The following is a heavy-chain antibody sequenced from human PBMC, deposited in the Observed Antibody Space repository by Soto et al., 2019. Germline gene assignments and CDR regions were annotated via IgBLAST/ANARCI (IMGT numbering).Heavy chain of an antibody. CDR2: VGTANANT. Sequence: QVQLVQSGPEVTMPGASVKVSCKTSGYTFTAYGLAWLRQAPGQRPEWLGWVGTANANTNYVEKFQGRVTMTSDRSTTTTYMELRSLRSDDTAVYYCARELNTDPTAYYSFAYWGQGTLVTVSS. J-gene: IGHJ4*02. CDR3: ARELNTDPTAYYSFAY. D-gene: IGHD3-9*01. V-gene: IGHV1-18*01. CDR1: GYTFTAYG.